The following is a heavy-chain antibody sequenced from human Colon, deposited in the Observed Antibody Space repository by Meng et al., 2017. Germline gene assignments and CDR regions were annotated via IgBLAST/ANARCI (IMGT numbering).Heavy chain of an antibody. V-gene: IGHV4-31*01. CDR1: GGSISTGGYY. CDR2: IYYSGST. D-gene: IGHD1-26*01. Sequence: QVQLQESGLGLVKPSQTLSLTCTVSGGSISTGGYYWSWIRQLPGKGLEWIGYIYYSGSTYYNPSLRSLVSISVDTSKNQFSLRLTSVTAADTAVYYCARVRRSGDDFDYWGQGTLVTVSS. CDR3: ARVRRSGDDFDY. J-gene: IGHJ4*02.